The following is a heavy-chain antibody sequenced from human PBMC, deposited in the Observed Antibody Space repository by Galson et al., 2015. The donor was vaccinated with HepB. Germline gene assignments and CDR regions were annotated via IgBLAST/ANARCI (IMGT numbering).Heavy chain of an antibody. CDR3: AHSPSISGDYYLRSSTNGFDV. CDR1: GFSLTTSGVG. D-gene: IGHD3-22*01. J-gene: IGHJ3*01. Sequence: PALVKPTQTLTLTCTFFGFSLTTSGVGVGWIRQPPGKALEWLALVFWNDDKRYSPSRKSRLTIFKDTSKNQVVLAMTNMDPVDTATYYCAHSPSISGDYYLRSSTNGFDVWGQGTMVTVSS. CDR2: VFWNDDK. V-gene: IGHV2-5*01.